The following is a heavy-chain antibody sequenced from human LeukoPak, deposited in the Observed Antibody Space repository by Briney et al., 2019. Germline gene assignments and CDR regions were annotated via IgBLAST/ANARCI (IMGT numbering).Heavy chain of an antibody. D-gene: IGHD3-16*01. V-gene: IGHV4-59*12. CDR2: IYYSGST. J-gene: IGHJ5*02. Sequence: PSETLSLTCTVSGGSISSYYWSWLRLPPGKGVLWVGYIYYSGSTNYTPSLKSRVTISVDTSKNPFSLNLISVTAADTAVYYCARDSVMAGEVKFDPWGQGTLVTVSS. CDR3: ARDSVMAGEVKFDP. CDR1: GGSISSYY.